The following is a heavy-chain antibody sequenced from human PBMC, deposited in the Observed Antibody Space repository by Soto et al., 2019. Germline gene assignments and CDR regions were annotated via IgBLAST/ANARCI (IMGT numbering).Heavy chain of an antibody. D-gene: IGHD2-21*02. Sequence: ASVTVSCKASGYTFTSYYMQWVRQDPGQGLEWMGWISAYNGNTNYAQKLQGRVTMTTDTSTSTAYMELRSLRSDDTAVYYCARTPPYCGGDCYPYLDYWGQGTLVTVSS. CDR3: ARTPPYCGGDCYPYLDY. J-gene: IGHJ4*02. CDR1: GYTFTSYY. V-gene: IGHV1-18*04. CDR2: ISAYNGNT.